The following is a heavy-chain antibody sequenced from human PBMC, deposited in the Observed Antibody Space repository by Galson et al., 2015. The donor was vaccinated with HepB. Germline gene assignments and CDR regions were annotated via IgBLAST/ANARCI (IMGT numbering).Heavy chain of an antibody. V-gene: IGHV3-66*01. J-gene: IGHJ4*02. CDR3: ARTAVAGGGGFDY. CDR1: GFTVSSNY. CDR2: IYTGGRT. Sequence: SLRLSRAASGFTVSSNYMSWVRLAPGKGLEWVSVIYTGGRTYFAESVKGRFTISRDNSKNTVYLQMNSLRAEDAALYYCARTAVAGGGGFDYWGQGAPVTVSS. D-gene: IGHD6-19*01.